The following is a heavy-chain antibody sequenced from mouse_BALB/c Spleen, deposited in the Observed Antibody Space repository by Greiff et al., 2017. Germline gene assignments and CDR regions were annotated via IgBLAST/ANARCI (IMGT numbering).Heavy chain of an antibody. CDR1: GYTFTDYN. CDR2: IDPYNGGT. J-gene: IGHJ4*01. Sequence: VQLKESGPELVKPGASVKIPCKASGYTFTDYNMDWVKQSHGKSLEWIGDIDPYNGGTSYNQKFKGKATLTVDKSSSTAYMHLNSLTSEDSAVYYCARNWDGGDYAMDYWGQGTSVTVSS. V-gene: IGHV1S135*01. CDR3: ARNWDGGDYAMDY. D-gene: IGHD4-1*01.